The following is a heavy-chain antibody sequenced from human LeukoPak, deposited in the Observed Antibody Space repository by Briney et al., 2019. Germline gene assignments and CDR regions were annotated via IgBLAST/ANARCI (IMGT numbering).Heavy chain of an antibody. V-gene: IGHV3-21*01. CDR2: ISSSSSYI. CDR3: ASTNYDYVWGSYRKGRANEAFDI. J-gene: IGHJ3*02. Sequence: PGGSLRLSCAASGFTFSSYSMNWVRQAPGKGLEWVSSISSSSSYIYYADSVKGRFTISRDNAKNSLYLQMNSLRAEDTAVYYCASTNYDYVWGSYRKGRANEAFDIWGQGTMVTVSS. CDR1: GFTFSSYS. D-gene: IGHD3-16*02.